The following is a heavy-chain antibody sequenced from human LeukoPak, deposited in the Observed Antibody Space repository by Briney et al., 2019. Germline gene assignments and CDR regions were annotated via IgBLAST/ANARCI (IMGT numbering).Heavy chain of an antibody. CDR2: ISWNSGSI. V-gene: IGHV3-9*01. J-gene: IGHJ4*02. Sequence: GRSLRLSCVASGFTFDNYAMHWVRQAPGKGLEWVSGISWNSGSIGYADSVKGRFTISRDNAKNSLYLQMNSLRAEDTALYYCAKDIGDYGDSPDYWGQGTLVTVSS. D-gene: IGHD4-17*01. CDR3: AKDIGDYGDSPDY. CDR1: GFTFDNYA.